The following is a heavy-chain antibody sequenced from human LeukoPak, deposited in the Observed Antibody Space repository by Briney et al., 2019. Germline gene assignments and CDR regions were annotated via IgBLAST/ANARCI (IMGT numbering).Heavy chain of an antibody. CDR3: AKVEYYYDSSGPPYAFDI. D-gene: IGHD3-22*01. CDR1: GFTFSSYA. Sequence: PGGSLRLSCAASGFTFSSYAMHWVRQAPGKGLEWVAVISYDGSNKYYADSVKGRFTISRDNSKNTLYLQMNSLRAEDTAVYYCAKVEYYYDSSGPPYAFDIWGQGTMVTVSS. V-gene: IGHV3-30*04. J-gene: IGHJ3*02. CDR2: ISYDGSNK.